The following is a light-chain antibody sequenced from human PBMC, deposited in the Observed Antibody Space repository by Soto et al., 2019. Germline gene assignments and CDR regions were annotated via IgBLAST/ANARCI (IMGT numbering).Light chain of an antibody. CDR2: EVS. V-gene: IGLV2-8*01. CDR3: RSYAGSILGV. CDR1: SSDVGGYNY. Sequence: QSVLTQPPSASGSPGQSVTISCTGTSSDVGGYNYVSWYQQHPGKAPKLMIYEVSKRPSGVPDRFSGSKSGNTASLTVSGLQAEDEADYYCRSYAGSILGVFGTGTKVTVL. J-gene: IGLJ1*01.